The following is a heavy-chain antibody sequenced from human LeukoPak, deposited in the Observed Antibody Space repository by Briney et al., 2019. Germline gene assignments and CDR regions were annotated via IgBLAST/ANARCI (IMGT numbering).Heavy chain of an antibody. J-gene: IGHJ4*02. CDR2: IYYSGST. Sequence: SETLSLTCTVSGGSISSGGYYWSWIRQHPGKGLEWIGYIYYSGSTYYNPSLKSRVTISVDTSKNQFSLKLSSVTAADTAVYYCARVDYDSSGYYLVDYWGQGTLVTVSS. CDR1: GGSISSGGYY. D-gene: IGHD3-22*01. V-gene: IGHV4-31*03. CDR3: ARVDYDSSGYYLVDY.